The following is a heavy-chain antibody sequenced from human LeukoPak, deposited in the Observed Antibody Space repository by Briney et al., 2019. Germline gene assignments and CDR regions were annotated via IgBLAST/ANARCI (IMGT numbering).Heavy chain of an antibody. V-gene: IGHV3-30*02. CDR2: IRYDGSNK. CDR3: AKDLGYYDSSGYPGGPFDY. D-gene: IGHD3-22*01. J-gene: IGHJ4*02. CDR1: GFTFSSYG. Sequence: GGSLRLSCAASGFTFSSYGMHWVRQAPGKGLEWVAFIRYDGSNKYYADSVKGRFTISRDNSKNTPYLQMNSLRAEDTAVYYCAKDLGYYDSSGYPGGPFDYWGQGTLVTVSS.